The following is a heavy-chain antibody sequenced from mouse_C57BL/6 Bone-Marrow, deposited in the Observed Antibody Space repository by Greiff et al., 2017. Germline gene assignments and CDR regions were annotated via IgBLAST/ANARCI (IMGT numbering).Heavy chain of an antibody. CDR3: ARSGPLGRSFDY. CDR2: IYPTSGRT. V-gene: IGHV1-55*01. CDR1: GYTFTSSW. Sequence: QVQLQQPGAELVKPGASVKMSCTASGYTFTSSWITWVKQRPGQGREWIGDIYPTSGRTNYNEKFKSKAILTVDTSSNTAYMQLSSLTSEDSAVFYCARSGPLGRSFDYWGQGTTLTVSS. J-gene: IGHJ2*01. D-gene: IGHD4-1*01.